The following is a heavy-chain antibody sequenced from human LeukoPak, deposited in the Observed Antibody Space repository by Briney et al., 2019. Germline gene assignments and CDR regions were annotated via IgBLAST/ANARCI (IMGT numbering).Heavy chain of an antibody. Sequence: GSLRLSCAASGFTFSSYSMNWVRQAPGKGLEWVGSISYSGTTYYNPSLKSRVTISVDTSKNQFSLKLSSVTAADTAVYYCAPAYIWGSFRTFKNWGQGTLVTVSS. J-gene: IGHJ4*02. D-gene: IGHD3-16*02. CDR2: ISYSGTT. V-gene: IGHV4-59*05. CDR3: APAYIWGSFRTFKN. CDR1: GFTFSSYSMN.